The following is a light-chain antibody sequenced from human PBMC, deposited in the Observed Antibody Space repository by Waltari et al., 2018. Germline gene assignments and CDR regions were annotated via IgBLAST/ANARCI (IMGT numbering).Light chain of an antibody. CDR3: QQKYNSVRP. CDR1: QSVLSSATKKSY. J-gene: IGKJ1*01. V-gene: IGKV4-1*01. CDR2: WAS. Sequence: IVMTQSPDSLAVPLGAGATINCRYTQSVLSSATKKSYLARNQQTPGQPPKLLIYWASTREAGVADLFSGRGSGADFTLTISSLQAEGVAVYYGQQKYNSVRPFGQGTKVEI.